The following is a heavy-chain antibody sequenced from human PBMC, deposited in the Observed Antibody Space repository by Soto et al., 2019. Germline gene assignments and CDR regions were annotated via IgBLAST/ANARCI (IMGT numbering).Heavy chain of an antibody. CDR1: GGSISSYY. CDR3: ASSFLVREYYYYGMDV. J-gene: IGHJ6*02. Sequence: SETLSLTXTFSGGSISSYYWSWIRQPPGKGLEWIGYIYYSGSTNYNPSLKSRVTISVDTSKNQFSLKLSSVTAADTAVYYCASSFLVREYYYYGMDVWGQGTTVTVSS. V-gene: IGHV4-59*01. CDR2: IYYSGST. D-gene: IGHD2-8*02.